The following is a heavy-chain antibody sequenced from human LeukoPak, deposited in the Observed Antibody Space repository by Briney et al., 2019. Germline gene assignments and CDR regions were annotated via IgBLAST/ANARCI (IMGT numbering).Heavy chain of an antibody. CDR2: IYHSGST. V-gene: IGHV4-34*01. D-gene: IGHD2-2*02. CDR3: ARVGGYCSSTSCYKWEDY. Sequence: PSETLSLTCAVYGGSFSGYYWSWIRQPPGKGLEWIGSIYHSGSTYYNPSLKSQVTISVDTSKNQFSLKLSSVTAADTAVHYCARVGGYCSSTSCYKWEDYWGQGTLVTVSS. CDR1: GGSFSGYY. J-gene: IGHJ4*02.